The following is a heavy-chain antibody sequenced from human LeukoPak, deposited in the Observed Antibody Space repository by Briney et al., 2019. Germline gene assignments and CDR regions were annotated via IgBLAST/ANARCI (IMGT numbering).Heavy chain of an antibody. CDR2: ISYDGSNK. V-gene: IGHV3-30*18. CDR1: GFTCSSYG. CDR3: AKDRWFGELLSSYFDY. D-gene: IGHD3-10*01. J-gene: IGHJ4*02. Sequence: TGGSLRLSCAASGFTCSSYGRHGVRQAPGKGLEWVAVISYDGSNKYYADSVKGRFTISRDNSKNTLYLQMNSLRAEDTAVYYCAKDRWFGELLSSYFDYWGQGTLVTVSS.